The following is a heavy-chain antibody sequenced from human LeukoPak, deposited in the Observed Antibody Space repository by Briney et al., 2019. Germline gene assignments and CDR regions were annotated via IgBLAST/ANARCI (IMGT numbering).Heavy chain of an antibody. V-gene: IGHV3-21*01. D-gene: IGHD4-17*01. Sequence: GGPLRLSCAASGFTFSSYAMSWVRQAPGRGLEWVSSISSSSSYIYYADSVKGRFTISRDNAKNSLSLQMNSLRAEDTAVYYCATEKNYGDYNAYGMDVWGQGTTVIVSS. CDR2: ISSSSSYI. CDR1: GFTFSSYA. CDR3: ATEKNYGDYNAYGMDV. J-gene: IGHJ6*02.